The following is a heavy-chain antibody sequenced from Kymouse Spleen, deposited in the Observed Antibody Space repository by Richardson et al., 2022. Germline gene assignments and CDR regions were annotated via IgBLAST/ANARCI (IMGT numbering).Heavy chain of an antibody. CDR3: AKDINYDFWSGFGWFDP. Sequence: EVQLVESGGGLVQPGRSLRLSCAASGFTFDDYAMHWVRQAPGKGLEWVSGISWNSGSIGYADSVKGRFTISRDNAKNSLYLQMNSLRAEDTALYYCAKDINYDFWSGFGWFDPWGQGTLVTVSS. V-gene: IGHV3-9*01. CDR2: ISWNSGSI. J-gene: IGHJ5*02. D-gene: IGHD3-3*01. CDR1: GFTFDDYA.